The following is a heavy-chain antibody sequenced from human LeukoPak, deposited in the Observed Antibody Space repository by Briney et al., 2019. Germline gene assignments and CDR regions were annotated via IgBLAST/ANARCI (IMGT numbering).Heavy chain of an antibody. J-gene: IGHJ4*02. D-gene: IGHD6-13*01. CDR2: FDPEDGET. CDR3: ATIAAAGTSPSY. CDR1: GYTLTELS. Sequence: ASVKVSCKVSGYTLTELSMHWVRQAPGKGLEWMGGFDPEDGETIYAQKFQGRVTMTEDTSTDTAYMELSSLRSEDTAVYYCATIAAAGTSPSYWGQGTLVTVSS. V-gene: IGHV1-24*01.